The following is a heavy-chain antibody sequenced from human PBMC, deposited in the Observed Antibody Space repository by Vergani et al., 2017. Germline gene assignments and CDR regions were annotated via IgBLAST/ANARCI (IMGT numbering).Heavy chain of an antibody. D-gene: IGHD4-11*01. CDR1: GGSFTSYH. Sequence: QVQLQQWGGGLLKPSETLSLTCVVNGGSFTSYHWTWIRQSPGEGLEWVGDIDHTGRPDYNPSLKNRLTMSVDKSRNQFSLTLNSVTATDTAIYFCARVNTETNGHLYYDYYMDVWGQGTAVTVS. J-gene: IGHJ6*03. CDR2: IDHTGRP. V-gene: IGHV4-34*01. CDR3: ARVNTETNGHLYYDYYMDV.